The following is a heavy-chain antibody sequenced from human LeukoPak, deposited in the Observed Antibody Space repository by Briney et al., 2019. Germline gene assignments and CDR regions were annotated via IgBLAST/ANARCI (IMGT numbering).Heavy chain of an antibody. V-gene: IGHV3-7*01. Sequence: GGSLRLSCAASGFSFSSYWMSWVRQAPGKGLEGVANINPDGSNILYVDSVKGRFTISRDNAKNSLYLQMNNLRAEDTAVYFCVSGFLQWLYWGQGTLVTVSS. CDR3: VSGFLQWLY. D-gene: IGHD3-3*01. CDR2: INPDGSNI. J-gene: IGHJ1*01. CDR1: GFSFSSYW.